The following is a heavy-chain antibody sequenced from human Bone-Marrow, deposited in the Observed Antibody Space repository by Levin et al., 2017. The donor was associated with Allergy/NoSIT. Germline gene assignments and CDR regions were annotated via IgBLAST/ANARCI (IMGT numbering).Heavy chain of an antibody. CDR3: TRDRITIFGEVIVGADRDGMDV. CDR1: GFTFSSYA. CDR2: ISSDGNDQ. D-gene: IGHD3-3*01. Sequence: GGSLRLSCAASGFTFSSYAMHWVRQAPGKGLEWVAVISSDGNDQYYADSVKGRFTVSRDNSKNTVHLQMNRLRAEDTAVYYCTRDRITIFGEVIVGADRDGMDVWGQGTTVTVS. V-gene: IGHV3-30*04. J-gene: IGHJ6*02.